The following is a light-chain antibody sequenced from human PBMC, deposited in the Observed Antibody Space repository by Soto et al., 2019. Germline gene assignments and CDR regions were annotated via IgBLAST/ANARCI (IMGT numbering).Light chain of an antibody. CDR2: GAS. CDR3: QQYGSSPPYT. Sequence: EIVLTQSPGNLSLSPGERATLSCRASQSVSSDYLAWYQQKPGQPPRLLIYGASSRATGIPDRFSGNGSGTDFTLTISRLEPEDFAVYYCQQYGSSPPYTFGQGTKLEIK. CDR1: QSVSSDY. V-gene: IGKV3-20*01. J-gene: IGKJ2*01.